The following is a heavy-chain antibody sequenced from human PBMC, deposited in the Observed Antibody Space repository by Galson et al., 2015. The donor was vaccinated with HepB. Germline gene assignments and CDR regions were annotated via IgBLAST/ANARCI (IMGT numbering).Heavy chain of an antibody. J-gene: IGHJ6*03. V-gene: IGHV3-23*01. CDR1: GFTFSNYA. CDR2: ISGGGGRT. D-gene: IGHD6-19*01. Sequence: SLRLSCATSGFTFSNYAMSWVRQAPGKGLEWVSAISGGGGRTYYTDSVKGRFTISRDNSKNTLYLQMNSLRAEDTAVYYCAKGSTGWSYYYYIDVWGKGTTVSVSS. CDR3: AKGSTGWSYYYYIDV.